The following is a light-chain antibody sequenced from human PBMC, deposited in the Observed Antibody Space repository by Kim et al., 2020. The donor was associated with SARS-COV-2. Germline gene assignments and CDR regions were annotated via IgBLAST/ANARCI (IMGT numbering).Light chain of an antibody. V-gene: IGKV3-15*01. CDR2: AAS. Sequence: VSPGERATRSCRASEGVSSNLAWYQHKPGQAPRLLIFAASTRAAGVPARFSGSGSGTEFTLTISSLQSEDFAVYYCQQCNNWPRTFGQGTKVEIK. J-gene: IGKJ1*01. CDR3: QQCNNWPRT. CDR1: EGVSSN.